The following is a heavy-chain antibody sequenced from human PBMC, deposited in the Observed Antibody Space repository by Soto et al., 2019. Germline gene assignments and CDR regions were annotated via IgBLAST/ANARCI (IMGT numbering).Heavy chain of an antibody. CDR1: GGSFSGYY. Sequence: PSETLSLTCAVYGGSFSGYYWSWIRQPPGKGLEWIGEINHSGSTNYNPFLKSRVTISVDTSKNQFSLKLSSVTAADTAVYYCARGGSTRDSYYYYYMDVWGKGTTVTVSS. CDR3: ARGGSTRDSYYYYYMDV. J-gene: IGHJ6*03. D-gene: IGHD2-2*01. V-gene: IGHV4-34*01. CDR2: INHSGST.